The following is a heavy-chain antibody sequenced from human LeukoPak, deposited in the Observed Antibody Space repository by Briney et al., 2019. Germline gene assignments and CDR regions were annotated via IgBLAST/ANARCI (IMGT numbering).Heavy chain of an antibody. CDR3: ARVAQVVVIGDGALDY. Sequence: GASVKVSCKASGGTFSSYAICWVRQAPGQGLEWMGGIIPTFGTANYAQKFQGRVTITADESTSTAYMELSSLRSEDTAVYYCARVAQVVVIGDGALDYWGQGTLVTVSS. CDR1: GGTFSSYA. V-gene: IGHV1-69*13. D-gene: IGHD3-22*01. J-gene: IGHJ4*02. CDR2: IIPTFGTA.